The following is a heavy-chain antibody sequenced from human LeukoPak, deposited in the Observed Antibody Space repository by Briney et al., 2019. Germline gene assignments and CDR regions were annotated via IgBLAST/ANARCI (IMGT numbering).Heavy chain of an antibody. J-gene: IGHJ4*02. V-gene: IGHV1-8*01. D-gene: IGHD3-22*01. CDR1: GYTLTSYD. Sequence: ASVKVSCXASGYTLTSYDINWVRQATGQGLEWMGWINPNSGNTGYAQKFQGRVTMTRNTSISTAYMELSSLRSEDTAVYYCARALRGVYYDSSGYSYWGQGTLVTVSS. CDR3: ARALRGVYYDSSGYSY. CDR2: INPNSGNT.